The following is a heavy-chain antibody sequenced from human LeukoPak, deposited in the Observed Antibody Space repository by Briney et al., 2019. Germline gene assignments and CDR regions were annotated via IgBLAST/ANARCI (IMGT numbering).Heavy chain of an antibody. Sequence: SETLSLTCTVSGYSISSGYYWGWIRQPPGKGLEWIGSIYYSGSTYYNPSLKSRVTISVDTSKNQFSLKLSSVTAADTAVYYCARRRNSGYDFDYWGQGTLVTVSS. CDR2: IYYSGST. CDR3: ARRRNSGYDFDY. V-gene: IGHV4-38-2*02. J-gene: IGHJ4*02. D-gene: IGHD5-12*01. CDR1: GYSISSGYY.